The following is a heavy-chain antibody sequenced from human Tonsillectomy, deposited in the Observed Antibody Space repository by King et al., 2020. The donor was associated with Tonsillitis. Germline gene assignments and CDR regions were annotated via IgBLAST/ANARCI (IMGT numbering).Heavy chain of an antibody. J-gene: IGHJ4*02. D-gene: IGHD1-26*01. CDR3: ARGLVGG. V-gene: IGHV3-7*01. CDR2: IKQDGSEK. Sequence: QLVQSGGGLVQPGGSLRRSCAASGFTFISDWMSWVRQAPGKGREGGANIKQDGSEKYYVDSVKGRFTISRDNAKNSLYLQMNSLRAEDTAVYYCARGLVGGWGQGTLVTVSS. CDR1: GFTFISDW.